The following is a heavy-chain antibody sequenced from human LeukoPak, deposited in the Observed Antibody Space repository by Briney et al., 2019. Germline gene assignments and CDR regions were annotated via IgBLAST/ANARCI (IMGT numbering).Heavy chain of an antibody. J-gene: IGHJ5*01. Sequence: ASVKVSCKASGYTFTGYYMHWVRQASGQGLEWMGWINPNSGGTNYAQKFQGRVTMTRDTSISTAYMELSRLRSDDTAVYYCARDLGRDGYNYDWLDSWGQGTLVTVSS. D-gene: IGHD5-12*01. CDR3: ARDLGRDGYNYDWLDS. CDR2: INPNSGGT. CDR1: GYTFTGYY. V-gene: IGHV1-2*02.